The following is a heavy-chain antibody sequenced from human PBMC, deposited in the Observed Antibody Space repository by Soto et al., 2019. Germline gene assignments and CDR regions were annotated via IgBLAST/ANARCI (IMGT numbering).Heavy chain of an antibody. CDR2: AYYRSRWQY. V-gene: IGHV6-1*01. CDR3: ARDPPDFNSGFDS. J-gene: IGHJ4*02. Sequence: PSQTLSLTCAICGGSVSNNGATWNWIRQSPSRGLEWLGRAYYRSRWQYDYAPSVRSRITINPDTSKNQFSLHLSSVTPEDTAVYYCARDPPDFNSGFDSWGQGSLVTVS. D-gene: IGHD1-26*01. CDR1: GGSVSNNGAT.